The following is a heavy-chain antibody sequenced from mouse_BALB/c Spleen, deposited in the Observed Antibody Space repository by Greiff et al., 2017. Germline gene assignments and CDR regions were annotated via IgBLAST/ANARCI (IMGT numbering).Heavy chain of an antibody. J-gene: IGHJ4*01. D-gene: IGHD2-1*01. CDR3: TREGGNYEGYAMDY. CDR1: GYTFTSYY. CDR2: INPSNGGT. Sequence: QVQLQQSGAELVKPGASVKLSCKASGYTFTSYYMYWVKQRPGQGLEWIGEINPSNGGTNFNEKFKSKATLTVDKSSSTAYMQLSSLTSEDSAVYYCTREGGNYEGYAMDYWGQGTSVTVSS. V-gene: IGHV1S81*02.